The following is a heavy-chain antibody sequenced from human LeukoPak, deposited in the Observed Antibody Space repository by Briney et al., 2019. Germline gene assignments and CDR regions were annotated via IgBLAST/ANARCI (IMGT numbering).Heavy chain of an antibody. Sequence: ASVKVSCKASGYTFTTYGISWVRQAPGQGLEWMGWISGYNGNTNYAQKFQGRITMTTETSTSTAYMELRSLRSDATAVYYCARSDMSIVRGAMVWGQGTLVIVSS. CDR1: GYTFTTYG. D-gene: IGHD3-10*01. J-gene: IGHJ4*02. CDR2: ISGYNGNT. CDR3: ARSDMSIVRGAMV. V-gene: IGHV1-18*01.